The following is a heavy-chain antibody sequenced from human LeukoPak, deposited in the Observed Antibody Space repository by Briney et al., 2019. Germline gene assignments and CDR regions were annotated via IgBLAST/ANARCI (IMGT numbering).Heavy chain of an antibody. CDR1: GFTFSSYW. Sequence: GGSLRLSCAASGFTFSSYWMSWVRQAPGKGLEWVANIKQDGSEKYYVDSVKGRFTISRDNAKNSLYLQMNSPRAEDTAVYYCARDLLYYYDSSGYYYAPGSDAFDIWGQGTMVTVSS. CDR3: ARDLLYYYDSSGYYYAPGSDAFDI. CDR2: IKQDGSEK. V-gene: IGHV3-7*01. D-gene: IGHD3-22*01. J-gene: IGHJ3*02.